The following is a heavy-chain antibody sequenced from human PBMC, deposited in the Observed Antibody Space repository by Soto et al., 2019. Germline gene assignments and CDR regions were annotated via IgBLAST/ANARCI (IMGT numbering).Heavy chain of an antibody. Sequence: QVQLVQSGAEVKKPGASVKVSCKASGYTFTSYGISWVRQAPGQGLEWMGWISAYNGNTNYAQKLQGRVTMTTDTSTSTAYMELRSLRSDDTAVYYCARDLRAYITMVRGPTGMDVWGQGTTVTVSS. CDR1: GYTFTSYG. CDR2: ISAYNGNT. V-gene: IGHV1-18*01. D-gene: IGHD3-10*01. J-gene: IGHJ6*02. CDR3: ARDLRAYITMVRGPTGMDV.